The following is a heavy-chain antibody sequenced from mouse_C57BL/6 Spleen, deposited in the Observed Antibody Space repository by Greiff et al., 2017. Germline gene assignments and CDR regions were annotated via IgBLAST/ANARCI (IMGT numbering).Heavy chain of an antibody. J-gene: IGHJ4*01. CDR1: GYAFSSYW. V-gene: IGHV1-80*01. D-gene: IGHD2-4*01. CDR3: ARVVYDYPYAMDY. Sequence: QVQLQQSGAELVKPGASVKISCKASGYAFSSYWMNWVKQRPGQGLEWIGQIYPGAGDTNYNGKFKGKATLTADKSSSTAYMQLSSLTSEDSAVYFCARVVYDYPYAMDYWGQGTSVTVSS. CDR2: IYPGAGDT.